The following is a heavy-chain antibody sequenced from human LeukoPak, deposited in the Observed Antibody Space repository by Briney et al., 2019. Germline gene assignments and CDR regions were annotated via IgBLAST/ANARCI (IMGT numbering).Heavy chain of an antibody. CDR3: AREVVSGYIFDY. Sequence: ASVKVSCKASGCTFTDYGISWVRQAPGQGLEWMGWISAYNGNTNYAQNLQDRVTMTTDTSTTTAYMELRSLRSDDTAVYYCAREVVSGYIFDYWGQGTLVTVSS. J-gene: IGHJ4*02. V-gene: IGHV1-18*01. D-gene: IGHD3-3*01. CDR1: GCTFTDYG. CDR2: ISAYNGNT.